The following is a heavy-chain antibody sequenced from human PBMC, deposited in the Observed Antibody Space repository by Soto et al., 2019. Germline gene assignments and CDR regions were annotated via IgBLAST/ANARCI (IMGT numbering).Heavy chain of an antibody. J-gene: IGHJ3*02. Sequence: GASVKVSCKASGYTFTSYAMHWVRQAPGQRLEWMGWINAGNGNTKYSQKFQGRVTITRDTSASTAYMELSSLRSEDTAVYYCARAAANYDYFWGSYRNPDAVFDIWGQGSLVT. CDR1: GYTFTSYA. V-gene: IGHV1-3*01. CDR2: INAGNGNT. CDR3: ARAAANYDYFWGSYRNPDAVFDI. D-gene: IGHD3-16*02.